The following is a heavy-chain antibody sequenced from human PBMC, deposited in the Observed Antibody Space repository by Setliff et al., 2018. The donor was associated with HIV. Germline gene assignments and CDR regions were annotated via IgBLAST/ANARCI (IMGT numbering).Heavy chain of an antibody. V-gene: IGHV4-39*01. J-gene: IGHJ4*02. CDR3: ARMWRWSGPESYYFDS. Sequence: SETLSLTCSDSGGSISSSAYYWGWIRQPPGKGLEWIGNIYYSGTTYYNPSLKSRVTISVDTSKNQYSVRLSSVTAADTAFYYCARMWRWSGPESYYFDSWGRGTLVTVSS. CDR1: GGSISSSAYY. CDR2: IYYSGTT. D-gene: IGHD2-21*01.